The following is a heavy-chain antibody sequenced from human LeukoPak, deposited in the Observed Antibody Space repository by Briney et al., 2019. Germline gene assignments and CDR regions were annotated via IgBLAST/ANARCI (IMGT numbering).Heavy chain of an antibody. J-gene: IGHJ4*02. CDR3: TRALAFDY. CDR1: GFTVSSNY. Sequence: GGSLRLSRAASGFTVSSNYMSWVRQAPGKGLEWVSVMYIDGNTHYAESVKGRFTISRDNSKNTLFLQLSSLRAEDTAVYYCTRALAFDYWGQGTLVTVSS. V-gene: IGHV3-66*01. CDR2: MYIDGNT.